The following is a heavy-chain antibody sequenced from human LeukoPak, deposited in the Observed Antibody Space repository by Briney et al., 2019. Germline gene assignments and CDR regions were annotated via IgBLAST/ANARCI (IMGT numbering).Heavy chain of an antibody. CDR3: ARENHDSST. CDR1: GFTFSSYA. Sequence: GGSLRLSCAASGFTFSSYAMHWVRQAPGKGLEWVAVISYDGSNKYYADSVKGRFTISRDNSKNTLYLQMNSLRAGDTAVYYCARENHDSSTWGQGTLVTVSS. J-gene: IGHJ5*02. V-gene: IGHV3-30-3*01. CDR2: ISYDGSNK. D-gene: IGHD3-3*01.